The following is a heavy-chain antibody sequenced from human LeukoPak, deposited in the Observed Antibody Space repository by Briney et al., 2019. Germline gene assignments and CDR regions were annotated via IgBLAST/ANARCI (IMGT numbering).Heavy chain of an antibody. Sequence: GASVKVSCKASGYTFTGYYMHWVRQAPGQGLEWMGWINPNSGGTNYAQKFQGRFTMTRATSISTAYMALSRLRSDDTAVYYCASVPAGPLWEVHRLDYWGQGTLVTVSS. CDR1: GYTFTGYY. CDR3: ASVPAGPLWEVHRLDY. D-gene: IGHD1-26*01. V-gene: IGHV1-2*02. CDR2: INPNSGGT. J-gene: IGHJ4*02.